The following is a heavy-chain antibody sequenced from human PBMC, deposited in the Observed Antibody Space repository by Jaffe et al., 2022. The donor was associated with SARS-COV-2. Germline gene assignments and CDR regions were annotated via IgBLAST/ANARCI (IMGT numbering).Heavy chain of an antibody. Sequence: QVQLQESGPGLVKPSETLSLTCTVSGGSISSYYWSWIRQPPGKGLEWIGYIYYSGSTNYNPSLKSRVTISVDTSKNQFSLKLSSVTAADTAVYYCARENWNGPAEYYYYYGMDVWGQGTTVTVSS. CDR1: GGSISSYY. CDR3: ARENWNGPAEYYYYYGMDV. J-gene: IGHJ6*02. V-gene: IGHV4-59*01. CDR2: IYYSGST. D-gene: IGHD1-1*01.